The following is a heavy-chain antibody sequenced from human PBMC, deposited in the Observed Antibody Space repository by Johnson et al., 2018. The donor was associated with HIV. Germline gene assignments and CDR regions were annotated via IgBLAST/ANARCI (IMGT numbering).Heavy chain of an antibody. CDR1: GFTFSSYG. V-gene: IGHV3-33*06. Sequence: QVQLVESGGGVVQPGRSLRLSCTASGFTFSSYGIHWVRQAPGKGLEWVALIWYDGSNKYYADSVKGRFTISRDNSKNALYLQMNSLRAEDTAVYYCAKAPSMGGDCFEFWGPGKMV. J-gene: IGHJ3*01. CDR3: AKAPSMGGDCFEF. CDR2: IWYDGSNK. D-gene: IGHD2-21*01.